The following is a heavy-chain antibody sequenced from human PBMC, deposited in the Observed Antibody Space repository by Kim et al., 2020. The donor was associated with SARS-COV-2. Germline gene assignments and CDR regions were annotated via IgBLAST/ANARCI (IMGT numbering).Heavy chain of an antibody. CDR2: ISGSGGST. CDR1: GFTFSSYA. Sequence: GGSLRLSCAASGFTFSSYAMSWVRQAPGKGLEWVSAISGSGGSTYYADSVKGRFTISRDNSKNTLYLQVNSLRAEDTAVYYCARDLEQVAAAGYFDYWGQGTLVTVSS. D-gene: IGHD6-13*01. V-gene: IGHV3-23*01. CDR3: ARDLEQVAAAGYFDY. J-gene: IGHJ4*02.